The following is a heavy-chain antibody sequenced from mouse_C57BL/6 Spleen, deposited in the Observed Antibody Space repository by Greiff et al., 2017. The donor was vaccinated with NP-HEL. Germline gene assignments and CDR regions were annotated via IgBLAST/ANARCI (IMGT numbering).Heavy chain of an antibody. J-gene: IGHJ1*03. V-gene: IGHV5-6*01. D-gene: IGHD1-1*01. CDR3: ARHNYGSSLYWYFDV. Sequence: EVKLMESGGDLVKPGGSLKLSCAASGFTFSSYGMSWVRQTPDKRLEWVATISSGGSYTYYPDSVKGRFTISRDNAKNTLYLQMSSLKSDDTAMYYCARHNYGSSLYWYFDVWGTGTTVTVSS. CDR2: ISSGGSYT. CDR1: GFTFSSYG.